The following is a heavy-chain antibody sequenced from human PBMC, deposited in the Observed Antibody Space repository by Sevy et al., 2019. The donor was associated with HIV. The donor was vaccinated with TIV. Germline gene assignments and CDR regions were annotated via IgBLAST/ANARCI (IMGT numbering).Heavy chain of an antibody. CDR3: ARDKTILEGRYGMDV. J-gene: IGHJ6*02. CDR1: DFTFNNYN. D-gene: IGHD3-3*01. V-gene: IGHV3-21*01. CDR2: IRSSSGFI. Sequence: GGSLRLSCAASDFTFNNYNINWVRQAPVKGLEWVSFIRSSSGFIYYADSVKGRFTISRDNAKNSLFLQMNSLRAEDTAVYYCARDKTILEGRYGMDVWGQGTTVTVSS.